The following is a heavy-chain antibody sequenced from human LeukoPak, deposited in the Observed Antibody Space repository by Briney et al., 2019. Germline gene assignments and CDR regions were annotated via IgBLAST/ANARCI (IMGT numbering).Heavy chain of an antibody. CDR3: ARTLVAAPGSKGGP. Sequence: GGSLRLSCAASGFTFSSYSMNWVRQAPGKGLEWVSYISSSTTTIYYADSVKGRFTISRDDAKNSLYLQMNSLRAEDTAVYYCARTLVAAPGSKGGPWGQGTLVTVSS. V-gene: IGHV3-48*04. CDR2: ISSSTTTI. J-gene: IGHJ5*02. CDR1: GFTFSSYS. D-gene: IGHD6-13*01.